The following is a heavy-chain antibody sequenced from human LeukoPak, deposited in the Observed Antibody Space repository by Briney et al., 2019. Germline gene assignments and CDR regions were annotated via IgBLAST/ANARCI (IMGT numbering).Heavy chain of an antibody. D-gene: IGHD1-26*01. CDR1: GFTFSRYA. Sequence: GGSLRLSCAASGFTFSRYAMAWVRQAPGKGPDWVSSISSSPIDIYDADSVKGRFTISRDNSKNSLYLQMNSLRVEDTAVYYCARIHVGTPTPSFDSWGQGTLVTVSS. CDR3: ARIHVGTPTPSFDS. V-gene: IGHV3-21*01. CDR2: ISSSPIDI. J-gene: IGHJ4*02.